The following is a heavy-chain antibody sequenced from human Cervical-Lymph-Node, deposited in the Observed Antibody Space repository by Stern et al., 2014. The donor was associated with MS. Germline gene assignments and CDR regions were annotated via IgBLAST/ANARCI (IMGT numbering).Heavy chain of an antibody. D-gene: IGHD6-19*01. CDR2: ISSSSSYT. CDR1: GFTFSDYY. CDR3: ARGSEAVAGTGYYFDY. J-gene: IGHJ4*02. V-gene: IGHV3-11*06. Sequence: MQLVESGGGLVKPGGSLRLSCAASGFTFSDYYMSWIRQAPGKGLEWVSYISSSSSYTNYADSVKGRFTISRDNAKNSLYLQMNSLRAEDTAVYYCARGSEAVAGTGYYFDYWGQGTLVTVSS.